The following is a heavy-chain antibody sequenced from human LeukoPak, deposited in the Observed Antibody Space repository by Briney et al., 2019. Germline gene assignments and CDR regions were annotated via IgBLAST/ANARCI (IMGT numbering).Heavy chain of an antibody. V-gene: IGHV3-30*18. CDR1: GFTFSSYG. CDR2: ISYDGSNK. J-gene: IGHJ4*02. Sequence: QPGRSLRLSCAASGFTFSSYGMHWVRQAPGKGLEWVAVISYDGSNKYYADSVKGRFTISRDNSKNTLDLQMNSLKAEDTAVYYCAKEMDVGDYGSGDYFDYCGQGTLVTVSS. CDR3: AKEMDVGDYGSGDYFDY. D-gene: IGHD3-10*01.